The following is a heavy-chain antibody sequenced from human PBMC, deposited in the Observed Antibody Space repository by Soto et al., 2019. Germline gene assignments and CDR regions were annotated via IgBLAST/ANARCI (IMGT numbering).Heavy chain of an antibody. CDR1: GFTFSSYA. J-gene: IGHJ4*02. CDR3: AKLGKGLRYFDWLLPFDD. Sequence: SGGSLRLSCAASGFTFSSYAMSGVRQAPGKGLEWVSALSGSGGSTYYADSVKGRFTISRDNSKNTLYPQMNSLRAEDTAVYYCAKLGKGLRYFDWLLPFDDWGKGTLVTVAS. D-gene: IGHD3-9*01. CDR2: LSGSGGST. V-gene: IGHV3-23*01.